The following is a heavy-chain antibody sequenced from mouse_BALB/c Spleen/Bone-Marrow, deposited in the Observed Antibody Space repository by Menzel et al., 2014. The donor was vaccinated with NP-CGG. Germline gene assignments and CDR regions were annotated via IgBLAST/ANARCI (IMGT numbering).Heavy chain of an antibody. CDR3: ARGVYYDYDVWFAN. D-gene: IGHD2-4*01. CDR1: GYTFTDYN. Sequence: EVQLVESGPELVRPGASVKISCKASGYTFTDYNMHWVKQNHGKSLEWIGYIYPYNGNTGYNQKFKSKATLTVDNSSSTAYMELRSLTSEDPAVYYCARGVYYDYDVWFANWGQGTLVTVSA. CDR2: IYPYNGNT. J-gene: IGHJ3*01. V-gene: IGHV1S29*02.